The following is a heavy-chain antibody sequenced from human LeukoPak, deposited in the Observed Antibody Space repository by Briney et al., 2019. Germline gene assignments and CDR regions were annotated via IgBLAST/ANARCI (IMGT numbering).Heavy chain of an antibody. J-gene: IGHJ6*03. Sequence: PGGSLRLSCAASGFTFSSYAMSWVRQAPGKGLEWVSAISGSGGSTYYADSVKGRFTISRDNSKNMLYLQMNSLRAEDTAVYYCAKGGTGTTPCCYMDVWGKGTTVTVSS. CDR1: GFTFSSYA. D-gene: IGHD1-14*01. CDR3: AKGGTGTTPCCYMDV. V-gene: IGHV3-23*01. CDR2: ISGSGGST.